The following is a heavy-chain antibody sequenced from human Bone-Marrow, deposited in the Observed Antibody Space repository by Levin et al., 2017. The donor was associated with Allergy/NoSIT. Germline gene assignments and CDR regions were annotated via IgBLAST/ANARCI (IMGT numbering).Heavy chain of an antibody. J-gene: IGHJ6*02. CDR2: ISWNSGSI. V-gene: IGHV3-9*01. CDR3: AKGSGYDYDYYGLDV. CDR1: GFTFDDFA. D-gene: IGHD5-12*01. Sequence: GGSLRLSCAASGFTFDDFAMHWVRQVPGKGLEWVSGISWNSGSIGYADSVKGRFTISRDNAKNSLYLQMNSLRTEDTALYYCAKGSGYDYDYYGLDVWGQGTTVTVSS.